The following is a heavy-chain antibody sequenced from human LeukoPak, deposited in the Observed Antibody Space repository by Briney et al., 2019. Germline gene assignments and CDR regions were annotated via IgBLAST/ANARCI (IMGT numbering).Heavy chain of an antibody. J-gene: IGHJ4*02. V-gene: IGHV3-15*01. D-gene: IGHD3-22*01. CDR2: IKSNTDGGTT. CDR3: PNKGGYGGLAAY. CDR1: GFTFSKSW. Sequence: PGGALRLSFAASGFTFSKSWMCSLRQAPGKGLEGVGRIKSNTDGGTTDYGAPVKGRFTISRDFSKNTLYIKMNSLKTEETAVYSCPNKGGYGGLAAYWGQGTLVTVSS.